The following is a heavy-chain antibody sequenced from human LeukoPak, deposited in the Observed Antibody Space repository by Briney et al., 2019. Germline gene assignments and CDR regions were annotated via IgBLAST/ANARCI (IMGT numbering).Heavy chain of an antibody. D-gene: IGHD3-22*01. CDR2: IYSGGTT. CDR3: ARGMDYYDSSGYYYPFDY. CDR1: GFTVSSNY. J-gene: IGHJ4*02. Sequence: GGSLRLSCAASGFTVSSNYMSWVRQAPGKGLEWVSVIYSGGTTYYADSVKGRFTIFRDNSKNTLYLQMNSLRAEDTAVYYCARGMDYYDSSGYYYPFDYWGQGTLVTVSS. V-gene: IGHV3-66*01.